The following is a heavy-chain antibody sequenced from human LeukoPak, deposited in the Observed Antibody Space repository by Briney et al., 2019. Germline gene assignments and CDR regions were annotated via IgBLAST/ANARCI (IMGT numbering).Heavy chain of an antibody. CDR2: INPNSGGT. Sequence: ASVKVSCKASGYTFTSYYMHWVRQAPGQGLEWMGRINPNSGGTNYAQKFQGRVTMTRDTSISTAYMELSRLRSDDTAVYYCAAGRWLRFGGDLDYWGQGTLVTVSS. CDR3: AAGRWLRFGGDLDY. V-gene: IGHV1-2*06. J-gene: IGHJ4*02. D-gene: IGHD5-12*01. CDR1: GYTFTSYY.